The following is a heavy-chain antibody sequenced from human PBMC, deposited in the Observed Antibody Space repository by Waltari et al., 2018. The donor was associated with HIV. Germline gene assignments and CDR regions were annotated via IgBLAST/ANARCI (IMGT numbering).Heavy chain of an antibody. J-gene: IGHJ4*02. D-gene: IGHD1-7*01. CDR3: AKRLTGTHYYFDY. V-gene: IGHV3-23*04. CDR1: GFTFSSFP. Sequence: EVQLVESGGGLVQPGGSLRLSCTVSGFTFSSFPMSWVRQAPGMGLEWVSAISSSGNSAYSEDSGKGRFTISRDNSKNTLYLQMNSLRAEDTAIYYCAKRLTGTHYYFDYWGQGTLVTVSS. CDR2: ISSSGNSA.